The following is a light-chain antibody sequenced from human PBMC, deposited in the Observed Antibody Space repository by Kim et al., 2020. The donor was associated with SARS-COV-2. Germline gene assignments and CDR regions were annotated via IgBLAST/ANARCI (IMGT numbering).Light chain of an antibody. Sequence: SAAVGDRVTITCRASQDISEYLAWFQQKPGKAPKPLIYAASSFQSGVPSRFSGSGSGTDFTLTISNLHPDDFATYYCQQYNAYPLTFGGGTKLEI. V-gene: IGKV1-16*01. CDR1: QDISEY. J-gene: IGKJ4*01. CDR2: AAS. CDR3: QQYNAYPLT.